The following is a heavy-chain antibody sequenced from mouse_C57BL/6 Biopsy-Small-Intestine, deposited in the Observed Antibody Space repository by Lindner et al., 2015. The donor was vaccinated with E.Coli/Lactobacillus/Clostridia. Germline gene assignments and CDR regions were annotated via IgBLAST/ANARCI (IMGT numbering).Heavy chain of an antibody. CDR2: INPNYSTT. D-gene: IGHD5-1*01. J-gene: IGHJ2*01. V-gene: IGHV1-39*01. CDR3: AIRTYGGAFDY. CDR1: GYSFTDYN. Sequence: VQLQESGPELVKPGASVKISCKASGYSFTDYNMNWVKQSNGKRLEWIGVINPNYSTTSYNQKFKGKATLTVGQSSSTAYMQLNSLTSEDSAVYSCAIRTYGGAFDYWGQGTTLTVSS.